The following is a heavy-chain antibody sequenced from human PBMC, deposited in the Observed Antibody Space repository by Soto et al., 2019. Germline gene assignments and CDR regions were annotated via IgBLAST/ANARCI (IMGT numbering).Heavy chain of an antibody. CDR2: ISGNSGGT. CDR3: AKGSTAARPYFFDY. J-gene: IGHJ4*02. V-gene: IGHV3-23*01. Sequence: PWGSLRLSCAASAFTFSNYVMSWVRQAPGKGLEWVSAISGNSGGTYYTDSVKGRFTISRDNSKNTLYLQMNSLRADDTAMYYCAKGSTAARPYFFDYWGRGTLVTVSS. D-gene: IGHD6-6*01. CDR1: AFTFSNYV.